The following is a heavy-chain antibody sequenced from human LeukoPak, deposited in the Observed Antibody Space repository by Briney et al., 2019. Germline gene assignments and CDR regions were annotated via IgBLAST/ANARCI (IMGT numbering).Heavy chain of an antibody. J-gene: IGHJ1*01. CDR2: IIPILGIA. Sequence: SVKVSCKASGGTFSSYAISWVRQAPGQGLEWMGRIIPILGIANYAQKFQGRVTITADKSTSTAYMELSSLRSEDTAVYYCARPDYYDSSGYYYAEYFQHWGQGTLVTVSS. V-gene: IGHV1-69*04. D-gene: IGHD3-22*01. CDR1: GGTFSSYA. CDR3: ARPDYYDSSGYYYAEYFQH.